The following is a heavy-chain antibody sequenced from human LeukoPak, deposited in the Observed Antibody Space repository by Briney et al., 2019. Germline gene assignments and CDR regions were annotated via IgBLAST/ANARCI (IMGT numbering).Heavy chain of an antibody. CDR2: ISYDGSNK. J-gene: IGHJ4*02. CDR3: ARDQYYYDSSGYYFD. D-gene: IGHD3-22*01. CDR1: GFTFSSYA. V-gene: IGHV3-30-3*01. Sequence: GGSLRLSCAASGFTFSSYAMHWVRQAPGKGLEWVAVISYDGSNKYYADSVKGRFTISRDNSKNTLYLQMNSLRAEDTAVYYCARDQYYYDSSGYYFDWGQGTLVTVSS.